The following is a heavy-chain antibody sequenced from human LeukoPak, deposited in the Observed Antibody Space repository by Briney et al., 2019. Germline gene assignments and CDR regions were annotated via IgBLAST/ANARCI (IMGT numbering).Heavy chain of an antibody. V-gene: IGHV4-39*01. CDR3: ARQGTMTRGGYWLDP. J-gene: IGHJ5*02. Sequence: SETLSLTCTVSGAPITSSNFYWAWIRQPPGKGLESIGSISYTGSTYSNPSLNSRVTISVDTSKNQFSLKLSSVTAADTAMYYCARQGTMTRGGYWLDPWGQEPRSPSP. D-gene: IGHD3-10*01. CDR1: GAPITSSNFY. CDR2: ISYTGST.